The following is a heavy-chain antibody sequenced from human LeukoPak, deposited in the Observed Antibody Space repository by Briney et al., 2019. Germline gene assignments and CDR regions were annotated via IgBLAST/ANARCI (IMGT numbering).Heavy chain of an antibody. CDR3: ARLRYQLLLDY. J-gene: IGHJ4*02. CDR2: IYYSGST. CDR1: GGSISSYY. Sequence: SETLSLTCTVSGGSISSYYWSWIRQPPGKGLEWIGYIYYSGSTNYNPSLKSRVTISVDTSKNQFFLKLSSVTAADTAVYYCARLRYQLLLDYWGQGTLVTVSS. V-gene: IGHV4-59*12. D-gene: IGHD2-2*01.